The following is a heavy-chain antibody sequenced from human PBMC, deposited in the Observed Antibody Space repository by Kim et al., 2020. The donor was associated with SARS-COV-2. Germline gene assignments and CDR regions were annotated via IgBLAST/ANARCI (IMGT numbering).Heavy chain of an antibody. D-gene: IGHD3-16*01. CDR2: IYYSGTT. CDR3: ARALITFGGADFRI. CDR1: GASISTGAYY. V-gene: IGHV4-31*03. Sequence: SETLSLTCTVSGASISTGAYYWSWIRQHPGKGLEWIGYIYYSGTTSYNPSLKSRVTISSDTSKNQFSLRLTSVTAADAAVYYCARALITFGGADFRIWGQGTLVTVSS. J-gene: IGHJ4*02.